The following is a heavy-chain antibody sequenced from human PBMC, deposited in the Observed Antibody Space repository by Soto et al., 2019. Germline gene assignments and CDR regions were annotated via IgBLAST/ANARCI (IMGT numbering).Heavy chain of an antibody. CDR3: ARAGPCGGDCYQDSPH. CDR2: ISSSSSYT. V-gene: IGHV3-11*06. J-gene: IGHJ4*02. Sequence: PGGSVRLACAASGVTFGDYYISWIRQAPGKGLDWVSYISSSSSYTNYADSVKGRFTISRDNAKNSLYLQMNSLRAEDTAVYYCARAGPCGGDCYQDSPHWGQGTLVTVSS. CDR1: GVTFGDYY. D-gene: IGHD2-21*02.